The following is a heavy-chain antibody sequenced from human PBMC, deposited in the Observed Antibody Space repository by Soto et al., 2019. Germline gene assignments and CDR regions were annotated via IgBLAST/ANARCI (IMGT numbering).Heavy chain of an antibody. D-gene: IGHD3-10*01. CDR2: SIPMLGMS. V-gene: IGHV1-69*02. Sequence: QVQLVQSGPEAKKPGSSVRVSCTASGGTFSSYTINWVRQVPGQGPEWMGRSIPMLGMSNYAQKFQGRVMMIADKSTNTVYMELSSLRSEDTAIYYCATNYGSGSAHFDYWGQGTLVTVSS. CDR1: GGTFSSYT. J-gene: IGHJ4*02. CDR3: ATNYGSGSAHFDY.